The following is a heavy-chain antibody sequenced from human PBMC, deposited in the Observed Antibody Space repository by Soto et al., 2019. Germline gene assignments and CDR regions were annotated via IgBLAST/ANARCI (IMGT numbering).Heavy chain of an antibody. CDR1: DGYFNGNNW. Sequence: LSLTCAVSDGYFNGNNWWSWVRQPPGKGLEWIGEIHHSGTTNYNPSLKSRVTVSVDPSKNQFSLKLSSVTAADTAVYYCARVRPFLSLDYWGQGTLVTVSS. CDR2: IHHSGTT. D-gene: IGHD3-3*01. J-gene: IGHJ4*02. V-gene: IGHV4-4*02. CDR3: ARVRPFLSLDY.